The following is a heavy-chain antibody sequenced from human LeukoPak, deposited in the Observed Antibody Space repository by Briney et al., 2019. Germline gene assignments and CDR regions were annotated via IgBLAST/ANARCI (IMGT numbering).Heavy chain of an antibody. Sequence: KPSETLSLTCAVYGGSFSGYYWSWIRQPPGKGLEWIGEINHSGSTNYNPSLKSRVTISVDTSKNQFSLKLSSMSAADTAVYYCAGRLWRRDGYNLSAFDIWGQGTMVTVSS. CDR1: GGSFSGYY. CDR2: INHSGST. J-gene: IGHJ3*02. V-gene: IGHV4-34*01. D-gene: IGHD5-24*01. CDR3: AGRLWRRDGYNLSAFDI.